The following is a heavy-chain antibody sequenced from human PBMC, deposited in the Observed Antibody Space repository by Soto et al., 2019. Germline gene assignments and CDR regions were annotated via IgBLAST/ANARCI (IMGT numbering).Heavy chain of an antibody. V-gene: IGHV1-8*01. J-gene: IGHJ6*02. CDR1: GYTFTSYD. Sequence: ASVKVSCKASGYTFTSYDINWVRQATGQGLEWMGWMNPNSGNTGYAQKFQGRVTMTRNTSISTAYMELSSLRSEDTAVYYCARGSYDILTGYYPNYYYGMDVWGQGTTVTVSS. CDR3: ARGSYDILTGYYPNYYYGMDV. D-gene: IGHD3-9*01. CDR2: MNPNSGNT.